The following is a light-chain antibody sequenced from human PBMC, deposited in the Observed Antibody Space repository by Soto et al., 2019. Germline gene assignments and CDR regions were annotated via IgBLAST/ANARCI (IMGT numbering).Light chain of an antibody. J-gene: IGKJ5*01. CDR3: QQYGYSPIT. CDR1: QSVSSSH. V-gene: IGKV3-20*01. Sequence: LTQYPGALTISPEERGPDSCMSSQSVSSSHLAWYQHKPGQAPRLLIYAASSRATGSPDRFSGGGSGTDFTLTISRLEPEDFAVYYCQQYGYSPITFGQGTRLEI. CDR2: AAS.